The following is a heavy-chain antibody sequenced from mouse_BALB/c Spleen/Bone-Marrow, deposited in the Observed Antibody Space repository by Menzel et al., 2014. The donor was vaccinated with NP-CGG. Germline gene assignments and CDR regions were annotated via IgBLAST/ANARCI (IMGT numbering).Heavy chain of an antibody. V-gene: IGHV1-54*01. CDR1: GYAFTNYL. CDR3: ARSGYYGSNYAMDY. D-gene: IGHD1-1*01. J-gene: IGHJ4*01. CDR2: INPGSGGT. Sequence: VHLVESGAELVRPGTSMKVSCKASGYAFTNYLIEWVKQRPGQGLEWIGVINPGSGGTNYNEKFKGKATLTADKSSSTAYMQLSSLTSDDSAVYFCARSGYYGSNYAMDYWGQGTSVTVSS.